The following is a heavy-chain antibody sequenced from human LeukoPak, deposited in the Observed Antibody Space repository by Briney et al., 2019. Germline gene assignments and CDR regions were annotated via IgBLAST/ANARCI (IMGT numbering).Heavy chain of an antibody. CDR2: IYYSGST. J-gene: IGHJ5*02. D-gene: IGHD1-7*01. CDR1: GGSISSHY. CDR3: ARGLLELKPTPLDP. Sequence: SETLSLTCTVSGGSISSHYWSWIRQPPGKGLEWIGYIYYSGSTNYNPSLKSRVTISVDTSKNQFSLKLSSVTAADTAVYYCARGLLELKPTPLDPWGQGTLVTVSS. V-gene: IGHV4-59*11.